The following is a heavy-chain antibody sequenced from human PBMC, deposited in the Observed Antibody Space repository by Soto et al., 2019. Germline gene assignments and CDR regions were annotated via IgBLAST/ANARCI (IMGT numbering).Heavy chain of an antibody. CDR3: ARGDTANGRQTMIVVGIDY. J-gene: IGHJ4*02. CDR2: IYYSGST. V-gene: IGHV4-59*04. Sequence: SETLSLTCTVSGGSISSYYWSWIRQPPRKGQVWIGIIYYSGSTYYNPSLKSRVTISVDTSKNQFSLKLSSVTAADTAVYYCARGDTANGRQTMIVVGIDYWGQGTLVTVSS. CDR1: GGSISSYY. D-gene: IGHD3-22*01.